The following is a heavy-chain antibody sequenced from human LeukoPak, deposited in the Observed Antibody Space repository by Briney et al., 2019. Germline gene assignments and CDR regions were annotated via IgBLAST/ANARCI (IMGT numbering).Heavy chain of an antibody. CDR1: NGAINNYY. J-gene: IGHJ6*03. CDR2: IYYRGST. D-gene: IGHD2-2*01. CDR3: ARSESGVQYFQHYFYIDT. V-gene: IGHV4-59*01. Sequence: SETLSLTCTVSNGAINNYYWSGVRQPPGKGLEWIGYIYYRGSTKYNPSLKSRVTISIDTSNDQVSLRLTSVTAADTAVYYCARSESGVQYFQHYFYIDTSGKGTTVTVSS.